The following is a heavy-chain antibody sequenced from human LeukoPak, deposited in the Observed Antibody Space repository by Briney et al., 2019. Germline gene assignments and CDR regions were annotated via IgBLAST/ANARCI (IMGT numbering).Heavy chain of an antibody. CDR1: GFTFSNAW. V-gene: IGHV3-15*01. CDR2: IKRKTDGGAT. D-gene: IGHD3-16*02. J-gene: IGHJ4*02. Sequence: GGSLRLSCAASGFTFSNAWMSWVRQAPGKGLEWVGQIKRKTDGGATDYGGPVKGRFTISRDDSKNTLYLQMNSLQTEDTAVYYCTTLYYFDPWGQGTLVTVSS. CDR3: TTLYYFDP.